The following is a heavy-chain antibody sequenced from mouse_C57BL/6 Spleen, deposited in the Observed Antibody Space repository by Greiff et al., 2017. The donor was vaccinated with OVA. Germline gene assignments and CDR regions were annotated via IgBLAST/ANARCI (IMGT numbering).Heavy chain of an antibody. CDR2: ISYDGSN. Sequence: DVKLQESGPGLVKPSQSLSLTCSVTGYSITSGYYWNWIRQFPGNKLEWMGYISYDGSNNYNPSLKNRISITRDTSKNQFFLKLNSVTTEDTATYYCASPFHYYGSSFYAMDYWGQGTSVTVSS. CDR3: ASPFHYYGSSFYAMDY. D-gene: IGHD1-1*01. J-gene: IGHJ4*01. V-gene: IGHV3-6*01. CDR1: GYSITSGYY.